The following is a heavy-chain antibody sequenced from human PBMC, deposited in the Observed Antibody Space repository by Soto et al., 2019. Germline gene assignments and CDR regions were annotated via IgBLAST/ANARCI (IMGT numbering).Heavy chain of an antibody. CDR3: TNWNYVDY. CDR1: GFTFSSSW. Sequence: GGSLRLSCXASGFTFSSSWMHWVRQAPGKGLVWVSRINSDGSSTSYADSVKGRFTISRDNAKNTLYLQMDSLRAEDTAVYYCTNWNYVDYWGQGTLVTVSS. CDR2: INSDGSST. D-gene: IGHD1-1*01. J-gene: IGHJ4*02. V-gene: IGHV3-74*01.